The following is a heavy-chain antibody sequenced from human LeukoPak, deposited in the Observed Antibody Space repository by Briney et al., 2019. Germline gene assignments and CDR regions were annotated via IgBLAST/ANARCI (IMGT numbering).Heavy chain of an antibody. V-gene: IGHV4-59*01. Sequence: KPSETLSLTCTVSGGSISSYYWSWIRQPPGKGLEWIGYIYYSGSTNYNPSLKSRVTISVDTSKNQFSLKLSSVTAADTAVYYCARRMKLAAKGDAFDIWGQGTMVTVSS. CDR3: ARRMKLAAKGDAFDI. CDR1: GGSISSYY. D-gene: IGHD2-15*01. J-gene: IGHJ3*02. CDR2: IYYSGST.